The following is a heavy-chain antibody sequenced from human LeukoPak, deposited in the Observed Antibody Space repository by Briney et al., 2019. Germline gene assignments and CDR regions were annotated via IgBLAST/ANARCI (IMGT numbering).Heavy chain of an antibody. Sequence: SETLSLTCTVSGGSISSSSYYWGWIRQPPGKGLEWIGSIYYSGSTYYNPSLKSRVTISVDTSKNQFSLKLSSVTAADTAVYYCARRVREYSSSSATYYYYYYMDVWGKGTTVTVSS. CDR1: GGSISSSSYY. V-gene: IGHV4-39*07. CDR2: IYYSGST. D-gene: IGHD6-6*01. CDR3: ARRVREYSSSSATYYYYYYMDV. J-gene: IGHJ6*03.